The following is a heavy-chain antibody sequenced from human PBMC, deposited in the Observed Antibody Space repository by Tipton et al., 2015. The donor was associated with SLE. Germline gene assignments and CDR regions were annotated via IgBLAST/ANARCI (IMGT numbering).Heavy chain of an antibody. CDR1: GGSISSGGYS. J-gene: IGHJ4*02. V-gene: IGHV4-30-2*01. CDR3: ARAPPFDY. CDR2: INHSGST. Sequence: TLSLTCAVSGGSISSGGYSWSWIRQHPGKGLEWIGEINHSGSTNYNPSLKSRVTISVDTSKNQFSLKLSSVTAADTAVYYCARAPPFDYWGQGTLVTVSS.